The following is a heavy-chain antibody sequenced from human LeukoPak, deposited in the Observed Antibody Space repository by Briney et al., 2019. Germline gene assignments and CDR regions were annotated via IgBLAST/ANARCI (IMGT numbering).Heavy chain of an antibody. CDR3: AKVRLRLGELSLYYFDY. V-gene: IGHV3-74*01. CDR2: IRPDGRET. Sequence: GGSLRLSCAASGFTFTNHWMHWVRQAPGKGLVWVSRIRPDGRETNHADSVKGRFTISRDNAKNTLYLQMNSLRAEDTAVYYCAKVRLRLGELSLYYFDYWGQGTLVTVSS. CDR1: GFTFTNHW. J-gene: IGHJ4*02. D-gene: IGHD3-16*02.